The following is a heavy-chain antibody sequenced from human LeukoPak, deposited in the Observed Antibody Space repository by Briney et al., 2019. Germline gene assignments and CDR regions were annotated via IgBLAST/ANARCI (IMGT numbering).Heavy chain of an antibody. D-gene: IGHD2-15*01. Sequence: SVKVSCKASGGTFTSYAISWVRQAPGQGLEWMGGIITIFGTANYAQKFQGRVTITADKSTSTAYMELSSLRSEDTAVYYCARVGYCSGGSCYPDGAFDIWGQGTMVTVSS. CDR1: GGTFTSYA. CDR2: IITIFGTA. J-gene: IGHJ3*02. CDR3: ARVGYCSGGSCYPDGAFDI. V-gene: IGHV1-69*06.